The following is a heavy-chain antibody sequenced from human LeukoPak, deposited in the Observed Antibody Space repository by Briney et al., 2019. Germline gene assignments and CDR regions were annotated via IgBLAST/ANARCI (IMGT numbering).Heavy chain of an antibody. CDR1: GYTFTSYD. D-gene: IGHD3-22*01. J-gene: IGHJ4*02. CDR3: AREKYSSGYYSLSFDY. Sequence: ASVKVSCKASGYTFTSYDINWVRQATGQGREWMGWMNPNSGNTGYAQKFQGRVTITRNTSISTAYMELSSLRSEDTAVYYCAREKYSSGYYSLSFDYWGQGTLVTVSS. V-gene: IGHV1-8*03. CDR2: MNPNSGNT.